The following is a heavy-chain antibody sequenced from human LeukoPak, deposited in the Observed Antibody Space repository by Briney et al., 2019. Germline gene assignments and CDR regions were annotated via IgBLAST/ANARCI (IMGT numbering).Heavy chain of an antibody. V-gene: IGHV1-69*05. J-gene: IGHJ4*02. Sequence: SVKVSCKASGGTFSSYAISWVRQAPGQGLEWMGGIIPIFGTANYAQKFQGRVTMTRDTSTSTVYMELSSLRSDDTAVYYCAREITMIATTPGYWGQGTLVTVSS. CDR1: GGTFSSYA. D-gene: IGHD3-22*01. CDR2: IIPIFGTA. CDR3: AREITMIATTPGY.